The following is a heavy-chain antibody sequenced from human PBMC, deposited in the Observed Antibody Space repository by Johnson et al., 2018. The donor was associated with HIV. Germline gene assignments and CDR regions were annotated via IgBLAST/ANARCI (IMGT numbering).Heavy chain of an antibody. CDR3: AKDEGEYSSSPRAFDI. CDR2: ISYDGSNN. J-gene: IGHJ3*02. CDR1: AFTFSSYA. D-gene: IGHD6-6*01. Sequence: VQLVESGGGVVQPGRSLRLSCAGSAFTFSSYAMNWVRQAPGKGLEWVAVISYDGSNNYYADSVKGRFTNSRDNSKTTLYLQMNSLRAEDTAVYYCAKDEGEYSSSPRAFDIWGQGTMVTVSS. V-gene: IGHV3-30*04.